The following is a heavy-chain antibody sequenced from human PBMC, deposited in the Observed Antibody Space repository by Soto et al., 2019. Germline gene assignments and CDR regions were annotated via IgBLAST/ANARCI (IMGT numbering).Heavy chain of an antibody. CDR1: GFTFSDHR. CDR3: VRDPGYCSSTTCYGNYFDY. J-gene: IGHJ4*02. V-gene: IGHV3-21*01. CDR2: ISSGGAYI. Sequence: GGSRRLSWAAAGFTFSDHRIRWDRQAPGKGLEWVSTISSGGAYIYYADSVRGRFTISRDNAKNSLHLQMDTLSAEDTAIYYCVRDPGYCSSTTCYGNYFDYWGQGTLVTVSS. D-gene: IGHD2-2*01.